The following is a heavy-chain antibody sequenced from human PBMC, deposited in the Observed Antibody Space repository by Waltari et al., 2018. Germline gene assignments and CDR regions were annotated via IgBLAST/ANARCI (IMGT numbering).Heavy chain of an antibody. CDR2: IIPIFGKA. Sequence: QVQLVQSGAEVKKPGSSVKVSCKASGGTFSSYAISWVRQAPGQGLEWMGSIIPIFGKANYAQKYQRRGTITTDKPTSAAYMELSSLGSDDTAVYYCARNSDDGYNYTVRGQGTLVTVSS. J-gene: IGHJ4*02. CDR1: GGTFSSYA. CDR3: ARNSDDGYNYTV. V-gene: IGHV1-69*02. D-gene: IGHD5-12*01.